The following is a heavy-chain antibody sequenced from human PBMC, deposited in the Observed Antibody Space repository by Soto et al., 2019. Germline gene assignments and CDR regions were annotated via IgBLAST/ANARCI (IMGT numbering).Heavy chain of an antibody. D-gene: IGHD5-12*01. J-gene: IGHJ6*02. CDR1: GGTFSSYA. Sequence: QVQLVQSGAEVKKPGSSVKVSCKASGGTFSSYAISWVRQAPGQGLEWMGGIIPIFGTANYAQKFQGRVTITADESTSTAYMELSSLRSEDTAVYYCARGVDIVPTSSPFLLDYYYGMDVWGQGTTVTVSS. CDR2: IIPIFGTA. V-gene: IGHV1-69*01. CDR3: ARGVDIVPTSSPFLLDYYYGMDV.